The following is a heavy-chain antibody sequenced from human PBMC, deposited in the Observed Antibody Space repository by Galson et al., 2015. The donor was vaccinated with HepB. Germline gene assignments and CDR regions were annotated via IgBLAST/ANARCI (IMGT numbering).Heavy chain of an antibody. D-gene: IGHD3-10*01. CDR2: ITSSGGST. CDR1: GFTFSSYA. J-gene: IGHJ4*02. CDR3: AKDRYTSSSGIAYYFDY. V-gene: IGHV3-23*01. Sequence: SLRLSCAGSGFTFSSYAMTWVRQAPGKGLEWVSAITSSGGSTYYADSVKGRFTISRDNSKNTLYLQMNSLGAEDTAIYYCAKDRYTSSSGIAYYFDYWGQGTLVTVSS.